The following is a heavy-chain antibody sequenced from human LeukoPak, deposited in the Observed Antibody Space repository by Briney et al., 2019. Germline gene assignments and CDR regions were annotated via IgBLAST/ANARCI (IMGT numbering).Heavy chain of an antibody. Sequence: PSETLSLTCTVSGGSISSSSYYWGWIRQPPGKGLEWIGSIYYSGSTYYNPSLKSRVTISVDTSKNQFSLKLSSVTAADTAVYYCARDRAPYDSSGYYTWYFDYWGQGTLVTVSS. CDR3: ARDRAPYDSSGYYTWYFDY. V-gene: IGHV4-39*07. CDR2: IYYSGST. J-gene: IGHJ4*02. D-gene: IGHD3-22*01. CDR1: GGSISSSSYY.